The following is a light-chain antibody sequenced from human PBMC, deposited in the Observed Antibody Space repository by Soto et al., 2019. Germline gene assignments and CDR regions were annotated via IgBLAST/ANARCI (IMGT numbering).Light chain of an antibody. V-gene: IGLV2-14*03. CDR1: SSDIDGYDS. Sequence: LTQPASVSGSPGQSITISCTGSSSDIDGYDSVSWYQQHPGRAPKLIIYDVSNRPSGVSDRFSGSKSGNTASLTISGLQAEDEADYYCNSYTVTTTPGYVFGAGTKVTVL. J-gene: IGLJ1*01. CDR3: NSYTVTTTPGYV. CDR2: DVS.